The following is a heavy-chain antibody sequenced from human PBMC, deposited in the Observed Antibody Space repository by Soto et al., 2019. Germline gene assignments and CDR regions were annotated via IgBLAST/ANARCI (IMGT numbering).Heavy chain of an antibody. D-gene: IGHD3-16*01. CDR3: ARPSNGGSRHYFDS. CDR1: GYTFDVFG. Sequence: QLAQYGSDVKKPGASMKVSCKASGYTFDVFGIAWVRQAPGQGLEWMGWIRPYTGSPHYAQKFQGRVTMTRDTSTSTAYWELRSLTSDDTAMYYCARPSNGGSRHYFDSWGQGTLVTVSS. J-gene: IGHJ4*01. V-gene: IGHV1-18*01. CDR2: IRPYTGSP.